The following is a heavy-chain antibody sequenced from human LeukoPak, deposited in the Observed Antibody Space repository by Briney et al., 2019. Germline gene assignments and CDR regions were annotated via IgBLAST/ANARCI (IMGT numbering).Heavy chain of an antibody. CDR2: IYYSGTT. CDR1: GGSISSSSYY. J-gene: IGHJ4*02. Sequence: SETLSLTCTVSGGSISSSSYYWAWIRQPPGKGLEWIGGIYYSGTTYYNPPLKSRVTISVDPSKNQFSLKLRSVTAADTAVYYCARWYYYDRSGYPPSYFDNWGQGTLVTVSS. D-gene: IGHD3-22*01. CDR3: ARWYYYDRSGYPPSYFDN. V-gene: IGHV4-39*01.